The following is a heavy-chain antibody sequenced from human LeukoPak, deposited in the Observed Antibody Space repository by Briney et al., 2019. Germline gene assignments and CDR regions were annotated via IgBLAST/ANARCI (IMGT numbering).Heavy chain of an antibody. CDR1: GDSIDSYY. CDR3: ARHPRYGGYDHFDY. V-gene: IGHV4-59*08. D-gene: IGHD5-12*01. Sequence: SETLSLTCAVSGDSIDSYYWSWIRQPPGKGLEWIGYIYYRGTTSYNPFLKSRVTISVDTSKNQFSLKLNSVTAADTAVYYCARHPRYGGYDHFDYWGQGILVIVSS. CDR2: IYYRGTT. J-gene: IGHJ4*02.